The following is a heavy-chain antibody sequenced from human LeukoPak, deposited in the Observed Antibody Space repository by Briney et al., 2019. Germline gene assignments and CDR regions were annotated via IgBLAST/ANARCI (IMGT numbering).Heavy chain of an antibody. CDR3: ASSGVVGADLLVPPDY. D-gene: IGHD2-15*01. Sequence: GASVKVSFKASGYTFTGYYMHWVRQAPGQGLEWMGWINPNSGGTNYAQKFQGRVTMTRDTSISTAYMELSRLRSDDTAVYYCASSGVVGADLLVPPDYWGQGTLVTVSS. V-gene: IGHV1-2*02. CDR2: INPNSGGT. CDR1: GYTFTGYY. J-gene: IGHJ4*02.